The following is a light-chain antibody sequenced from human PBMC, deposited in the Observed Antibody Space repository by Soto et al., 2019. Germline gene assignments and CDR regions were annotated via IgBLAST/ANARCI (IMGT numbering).Light chain of an antibody. CDR1: SSDIGGYNY. V-gene: IGLV2-14*01. CDR3: TSYMSSSTQV. Sequence: QSVLTQPPSASGTPGQTVSISCTGNSSDIGGYNYVSWYQHHSGKAPKLMIYEVSNRPSGVSNRFSGSKSGNVASLTISGLQAEDEADYYCTSYMSSSTQVFGGGTKLTVL. CDR2: EVS. J-gene: IGLJ3*02.